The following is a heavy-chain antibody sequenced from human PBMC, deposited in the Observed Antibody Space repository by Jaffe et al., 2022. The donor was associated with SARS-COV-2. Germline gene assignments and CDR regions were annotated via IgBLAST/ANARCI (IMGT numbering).Heavy chain of an antibody. Sequence: QVQLVQSGSELRKPGASVKVSCQASGYTFSRHAMNWVRQAPGQGLEWMGWISTDTGSPTYAQGFSGRFVFSLDTSVSTAYLQISSLKTEDTAVYYCARDRRYCSGGICEATESDYWGQGTLVTVSS. CDR1: GYTFSRHA. V-gene: IGHV7-4-1*02. CDR2: ISTDTGSP. J-gene: IGHJ4*02. CDR3: ARDRRYCSGGICEATESDY. D-gene: IGHD2-15*01.